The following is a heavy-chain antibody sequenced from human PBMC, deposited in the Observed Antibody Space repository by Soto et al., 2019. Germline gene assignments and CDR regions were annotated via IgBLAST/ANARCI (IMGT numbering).Heavy chain of an antibody. CDR2: INHSGST. CDR3: ARGRTKDYDFWSGYFWFDP. V-gene: IGHV4-34*01. J-gene: IGHJ5*02. CDR1: GGSFSGYY. Sequence: PSETLSLTCAVYGGSFSGYYWSWIRQPPGKGLEWIGEINHSGSTNYNPSLKSRVTISVDTSKNQFSLKLSSVTAADTAVYYCARGRTKDYDFWSGYFWFDPWGQGTLVTVSS. D-gene: IGHD3-3*01.